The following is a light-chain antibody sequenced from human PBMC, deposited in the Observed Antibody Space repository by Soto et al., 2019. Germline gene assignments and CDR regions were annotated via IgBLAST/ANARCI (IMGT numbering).Light chain of an antibody. Sequence: DIQMTQSPSSLSASVGDRVTITCRASQSISSYLNWYQQKPGKAPKLLIYAASSLQSGVRSRFSGSGSGTDFILTISSLQTEDFATYYCQQSYRTTWTFGQGTKLEIK. CDR1: QSISSY. V-gene: IGKV1-39*01. CDR3: QQSYRTTWT. CDR2: AAS. J-gene: IGKJ1*01.